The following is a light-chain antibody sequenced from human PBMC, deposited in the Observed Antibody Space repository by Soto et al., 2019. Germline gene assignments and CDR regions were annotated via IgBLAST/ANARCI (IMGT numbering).Light chain of an antibody. CDR3: QQSYSTLIT. CDR1: QTISSW. CDR2: KAS. V-gene: IGKV1-5*03. J-gene: IGKJ5*01. Sequence: IQLTQSPSSLSASVGDRVTITCRASQTISSWLAWYQQKPGKAPKLLIYKASTLKSGVPSRFSGSGSGTEFTLTISSLQPDDFATYYCQQSYSTLITFGQGTRLEIK.